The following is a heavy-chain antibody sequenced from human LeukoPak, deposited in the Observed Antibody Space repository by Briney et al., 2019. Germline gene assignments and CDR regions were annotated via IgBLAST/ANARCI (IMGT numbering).Heavy chain of an antibody. J-gene: IGHJ4*02. CDR1: GGSFSGYY. Sequence: SETLSLTCAVYGGSFSGYYWSWIRQPPGKGLEWIGEINHSGSTNYNPSLKSRVTISVETSKNEFSLKLRSVTAADTAVYYCARVTGYRIEDYFDYWGQGTLVTVSS. CDR2: INHSGST. CDR3: ARVTGYRIEDYFDY. V-gene: IGHV4-34*01. D-gene: IGHD6-13*01.